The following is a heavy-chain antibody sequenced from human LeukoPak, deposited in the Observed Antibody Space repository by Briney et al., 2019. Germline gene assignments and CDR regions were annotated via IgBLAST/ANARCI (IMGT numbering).Heavy chain of an antibody. CDR2: INGNGGST. D-gene: IGHD3-10*01. Sequence: GGSLRLSCAASGFSFSSYGMHWVRQAPGKGLEWVSGINGNGGSTGYGDSMKGRFTISRDNAKNSLYLQMNSLRVEDTALYHCARNYHGSGSTAFDIWGQGTMVTVSS. V-gene: IGHV3-20*01. J-gene: IGHJ3*02. CDR1: GFSFSSYG. CDR3: ARNYHGSGSTAFDI.